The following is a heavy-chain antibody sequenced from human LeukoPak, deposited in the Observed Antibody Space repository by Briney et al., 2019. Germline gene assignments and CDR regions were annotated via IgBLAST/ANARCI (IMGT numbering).Heavy chain of an antibody. V-gene: IGHV3-48*03. J-gene: IGHJ6*02. CDR3: ARDRSDILGDYYYGMDA. CDR2: ISSSGSTI. CDR1: GFTFSSYE. Sequence: PGGSLRLSCAASGFTFSSYEMNWVRQAPGKGLEWVSYISSSGSTIYYADSVKGRFTISRDNAKNSLYLQMNSLRAEDTAVYYCARDRSDILGDYYYGMDAWGQGTTVTVSS. D-gene: IGHD3-9*01.